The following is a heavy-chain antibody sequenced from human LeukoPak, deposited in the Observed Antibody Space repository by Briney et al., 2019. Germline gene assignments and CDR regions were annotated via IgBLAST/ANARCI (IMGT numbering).Heavy chain of an antibody. CDR1: GGSISSYY. Sequence: SQTLSLTCTVSGGSISSYYWSWIRQPPGKGLEWIGYIYYSGSTSYNPSLKSRVTISVDTSKNQFSLKLSSVTAADTAVYYCARDSAGAPGGAFDIWGQGTMVTVSS. CDR2: IYYSGST. V-gene: IGHV4-59*01. CDR3: ARDSAGAPGGAFDI. J-gene: IGHJ3*02. D-gene: IGHD1-26*01.